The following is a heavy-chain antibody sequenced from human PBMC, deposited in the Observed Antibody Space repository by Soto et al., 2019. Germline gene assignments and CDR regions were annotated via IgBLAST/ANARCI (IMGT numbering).Heavy chain of an antibody. CDR1: GGSFSGYY. Sequence: SETLSLTCAVYGGSFSGYYWSWIRQPPGKGLEWIGEINHSGSTNYNPSLKSRVTISVDTSKNQFSLKLSSVTAADTAVYYCARGLSIAARLSWFDPWGQGTLVTVSS. V-gene: IGHV4-34*01. D-gene: IGHD6-6*01. CDR3: ARGLSIAARLSWFDP. J-gene: IGHJ5*02. CDR2: INHSGST.